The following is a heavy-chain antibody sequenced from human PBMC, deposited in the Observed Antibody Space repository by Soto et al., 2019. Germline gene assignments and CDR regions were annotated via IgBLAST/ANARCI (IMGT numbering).Heavy chain of an antibody. CDR3: ARTGHYNSSPFDY. J-gene: IGHJ4*02. V-gene: IGHV4-59*08. Sequence: PSETLSLTCAVSGDSISSYYWSWIRQPPGKGLEWIGYIYSSGSTNYNPSLESRVTISVDTSKNQFSLKLSSVTAADTAVYYCARTGHYNSSPFDYWGLGALVTVS. D-gene: IGHD6-13*01. CDR1: GDSISSYY. CDR2: IYSSGST.